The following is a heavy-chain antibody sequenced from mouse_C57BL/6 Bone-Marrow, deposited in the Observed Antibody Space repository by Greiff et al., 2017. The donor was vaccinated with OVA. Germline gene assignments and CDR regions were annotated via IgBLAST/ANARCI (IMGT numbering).Heavy chain of an antibody. CDR2: IYPGDGDT. Sequence: QVQLQQSGPELVKPGASVKISCKASGYAFSSSWMNWVKQRPGKGLEWIGRIYPGDGDTNYNGKFKGKATLTADKSSSTAYMQRSSLTSEDSAVYFCARVGGVLLRHYGDWGQGATLTVSA. J-gene: IGHJ2*01. CDR1: GYAFSSSW. V-gene: IGHV1-82*01. D-gene: IGHD1-1*01. CDR3: ARVGGVLLRHYGD.